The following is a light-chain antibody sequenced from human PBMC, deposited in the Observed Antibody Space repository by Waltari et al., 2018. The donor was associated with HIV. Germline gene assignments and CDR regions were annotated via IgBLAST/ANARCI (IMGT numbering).Light chain of an antibody. Sequence: DIVMTQSPLSLAVTPGEPASISCRSSQSLLHSSSYNFLDWYGQKPGQSPQLLIYMASSRASGVPDRFSGSGSGTEFTLKISRVEAGDVGIYYCMQGLEVPRTFGQGTRVEIK. CDR2: MAS. V-gene: IGKV2-28*01. J-gene: IGKJ1*01. CDR1: QSLLHSSSYNF. CDR3: MQGLEVPRT.